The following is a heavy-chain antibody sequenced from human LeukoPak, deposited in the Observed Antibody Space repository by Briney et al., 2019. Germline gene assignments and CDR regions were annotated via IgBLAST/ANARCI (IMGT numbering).Heavy chain of an antibody. CDR2: MNPNSGNT. V-gene: IGHV1-8*02. Sequence: GASVKVSCKASGYTFTGYYMHWVRQAPGQGLEWMGWMNPNSGNTGYAQKFQGRVTMTRNTSISTAYMELSSLRSEDTAVYYCARGSSITMIVVVTKGYDYWGQGTLVTVSS. CDR3: ARGSSITMIVVVTKGYDY. D-gene: IGHD3-22*01. CDR1: GYTFTGYY. J-gene: IGHJ4*02.